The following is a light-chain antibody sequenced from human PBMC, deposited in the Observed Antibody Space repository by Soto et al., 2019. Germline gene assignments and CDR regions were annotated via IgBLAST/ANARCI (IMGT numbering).Light chain of an antibody. CDR2: AAS. J-gene: IGKJ1*01. V-gene: IGKV1-9*01. Sequence: DIQLTQSPSFLSASVGDRVTITCRASQGLSTNLAWYQQEPGKAPKLLIYAASTLQSGVPSRFGGRGSGTEFTLTISSLQPEDCATYYCQHLNGYPRTFGQGTKVEIK. CDR1: QGLSTN. CDR3: QHLNGYPRT.